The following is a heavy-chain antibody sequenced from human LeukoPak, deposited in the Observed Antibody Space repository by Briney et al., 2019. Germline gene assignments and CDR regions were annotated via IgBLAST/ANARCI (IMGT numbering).Heavy chain of an antibody. J-gene: IGHJ6*02. CDR3: ARFGVDYDMDV. V-gene: IGHV4-59*11. CDR1: GGSISGHY. D-gene: IGHD3-16*01. Sequence: PSETLSLTCSVSGGSISGHYWTWIRQPPGKGLEWIGQIHYTGKPDYNPSLQSRITISVDTSKHQVSLQVSSVTAADSAIYYCARFGVDYDMDVWGHGTTVTVFS. CDR2: IHYTGKP.